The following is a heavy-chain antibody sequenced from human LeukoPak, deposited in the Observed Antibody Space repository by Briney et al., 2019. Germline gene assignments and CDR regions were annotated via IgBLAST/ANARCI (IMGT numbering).Heavy chain of an antibody. V-gene: IGHV3-21*01. J-gene: IGHJ3*02. CDR2: ISSSSSYI. Sequence: PGGSLRLSCAASGFTFSSYSMTWVRQAPGKGLEWVSSISSSSSYIYYADSVKGRFTISRDNSKNTLYLQMNSLRAEDTAVYYCARDPTVSMYSSGWLDAFDIWGQGTMVTVSS. D-gene: IGHD6-19*01. CDR1: GFTFSSYS. CDR3: ARDPTVSMYSSGWLDAFDI.